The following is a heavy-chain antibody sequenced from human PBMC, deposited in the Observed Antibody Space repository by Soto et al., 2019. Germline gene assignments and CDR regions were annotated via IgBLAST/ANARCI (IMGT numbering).Heavy chain of an antibody. Sequence: GGSLRLSCAASGFTFSSYGMHWVRQAPGKGLEWVAVISCDGSNKYYADSVKGRFTISRDNSKSTLYLQMNSLRAEDTAVYYCEKDQDDNGIDVWGQGTTVTVYS. CDR3: EKDQDDNGIDV. CDR1: GFTFSSYG. V-gene: IGHV3-30*18. CDR2: ISCDGSNK. D-gene: IGHD1-1*01. J-gene: IGHJ6*02.